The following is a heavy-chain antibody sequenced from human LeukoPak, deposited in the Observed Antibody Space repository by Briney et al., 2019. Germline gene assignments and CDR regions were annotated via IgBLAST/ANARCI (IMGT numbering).Heavy chain of an antibody. V-gene: IGHV3-48*04. CDR1: GFTFSSYS. CDR2: ISSSSSTI. CDR3: ARGHVAGSDRHWDY. D-gene: IGHD6-19*01. Sequence: GGSLRLSCAASGFTFSSYSMNWVRQAPGKGLEWVSYISSSSSTIYYADSVKGRFTISRDNAKNTLYLLMNSLSAEDTAMYYCARGHVAGSDRHWDYWGQGSLATVSS. J-gene: IGHJ4*02.